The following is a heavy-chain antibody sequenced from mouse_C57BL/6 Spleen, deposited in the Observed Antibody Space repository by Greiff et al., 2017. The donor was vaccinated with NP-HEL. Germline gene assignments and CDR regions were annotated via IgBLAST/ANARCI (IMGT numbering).Heavy chain of an antibody. CDR3: ARWDYYFDY. CDR1: GYTFTSYW. V-gene: IGHV1-50*01. J-gene: IGHJ2*01. Sequence: VKLQQPGAELVKPGASVKLSCKASGYTFTSYWMQWVKQRPGQGLEWIGEIDPSDSYTNYNQKFKGKATLTVDTSSSTAYMQLSSLTSEDSAVYYCARWDYYFDYWGQGTTLTVSS. D-gene: IGHD4-1*01. CDR2: IDPSDSYT.